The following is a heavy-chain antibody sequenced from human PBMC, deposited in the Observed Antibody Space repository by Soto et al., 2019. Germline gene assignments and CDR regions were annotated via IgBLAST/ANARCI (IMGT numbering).Heavy chain of an antibody. CDR1: GGSISSSSYY. CDR3: ASHDIAVSGDNWFDP. Sequence: QLQLQESGPGLVKPSETLSLTCTVSGGSISSSSYYWGWIRQPPGKGLEWIGGIYHSGSTYYNPSLKIPVPRSVDTSKNQLSLKLGSVTAAVTAVYYCASHDIAVSGDNWFDPWGQGTLVTVSS. J-gene: IGHJ5*02. CDR2: IYHSGST. V-gene: IGHV4-39*01. D-gene: IGHD6-19*01.